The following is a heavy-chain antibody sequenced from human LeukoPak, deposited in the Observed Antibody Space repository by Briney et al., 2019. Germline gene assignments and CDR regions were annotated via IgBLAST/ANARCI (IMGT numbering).Heavy chain of an antibody. V-gene: IGHV3-21*05. Sequence: GGPLRLSCAPSEFPFSPYAMNWVRQAPGKGLGWVSYINDVSGDIHYADSVRGRFTISRDNAKNTLYLQMNSLRAEDTAVYYCARDTFQPGRIDCWGQGTLVIVSS. J-gene: IGHJ4*02. CDR3: ARDTFQPGRIDC. CDR2: INDVSGDI. CDR1: EFPFSPYA. D-gene: IGHD1-14*01.